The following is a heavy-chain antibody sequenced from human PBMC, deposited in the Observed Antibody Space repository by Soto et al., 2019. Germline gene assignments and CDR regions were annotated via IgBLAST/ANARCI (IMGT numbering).Heavy chain of an antibody. D-gene: IGHD6-19*01. Sequence: GESLKISCKASGYIFSDYWIAWVRQMPGKGLELMGIIFPRDSDTRYTPSFQGQVTISADRSITTAYLQWRSLKASDSAMYYCARHSGSSISAWYDYWGQGTLVTVSS. CDR2: IFPRDSDT. CDR3: ARHSGSSISAWYDY. V-gene: IGHV5-51*01. J-gene: IGHJ4*02. CDR1: GYIFSDYW.